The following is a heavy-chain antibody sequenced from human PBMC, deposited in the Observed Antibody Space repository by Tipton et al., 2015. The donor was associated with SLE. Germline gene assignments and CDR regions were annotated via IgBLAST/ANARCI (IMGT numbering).Heavy chain of an antibody. Sequence: SLRLSCAASGFTFSIYSMNWVRQAPGKGLEWVSYIGSSVDSTYYADSVKGRFTISRDNAKNLLYLQMNSLRAEDTAVYYCARGRSVVRSLADYWGQGTLVTVSS. D-gene: IGHD4-23*01. V-gene: IGHV3-48*01. J-gene: IGHJ4*02. CDR3: ARGRSVVRSLADY. CDR1: GFTFSIYS. CDR2: IGSSVDST.